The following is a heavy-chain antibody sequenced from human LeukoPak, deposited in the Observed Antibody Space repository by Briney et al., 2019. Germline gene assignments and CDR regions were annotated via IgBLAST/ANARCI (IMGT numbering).Heavy chain of an antibody. D-gene: IGHD5-18*01. CDR1: GGSINNYY. CDR2: IYYSGST. Sequence: SETLSLTCTVSGGSINNYYWSWIRQPPGKGLEWIGYIYYSGSTNYNPSLKSRVTISVDTSKNRFSLKLSSVTAADTAVYYCARAGRWETDTVDHWGQGTLVSVSS. CDR3: ARAGRWETDTVDH. V-gene: IGHV4-59*01. J-gene: IGHJ4*02.